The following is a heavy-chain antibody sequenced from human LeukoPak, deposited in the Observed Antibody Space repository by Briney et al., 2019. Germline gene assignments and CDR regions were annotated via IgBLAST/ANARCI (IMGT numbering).Heavy chain of an antibody. CDR3: ARGPRGNYYGSGSYSYYYYYYYMDV. CDR1: GFTSSSYS. J-gene: IGHJ6*03. Sequence: GGSLRLSCAASGFTSSSYSMNWVRQAPGKGLEWVSYISSSSSTIYYADSVKGRFTISRDNAKNSLYLQMNSLRAEDTAVYYCARGPRGNYYGSGSYSYYYYYYYMDVWGKGTTVTVSS. D-gene: IGHD3-10*01. CDR2: ISSSSSTI. V-gene: IGHV3-48*01.